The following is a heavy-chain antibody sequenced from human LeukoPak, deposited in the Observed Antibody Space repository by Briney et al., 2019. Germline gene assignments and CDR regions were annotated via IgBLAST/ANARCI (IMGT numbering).Heavy chain of an antibody. J-gene: IGHJ5*02. D-gene: IGHD3-22*01. CDR3: ARDYDSSGYYHNWFDP. CDR2: IYYSGST. Sequence: PSETLSLTCTVSGGSISSYYWSWIRQPPGKGLEWIGYIYYSGSTNYNPSLKSRVTISVDTSKNQFSLKLSSVTAADTAVYYCARDYDSSGYYHNWFDPWGQGTLVTVSS. CDR1: GGSISSYY. V-gene: IGHV4-59*01.